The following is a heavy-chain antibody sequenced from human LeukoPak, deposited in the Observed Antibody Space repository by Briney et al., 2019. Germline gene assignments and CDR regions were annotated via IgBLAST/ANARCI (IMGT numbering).Heavy chain of an antibody. CDR1: GYTFTSYD. CDR3: ARGRVTMVRGVTPLDYYYYGMDV. J-gene: IGHJ6*02. CDR2: MNPNSGNT. D-gene: IGHD3-10*01. Sequence: ASVKVSCKASGYTFTSYDINWVRQATGQGLEWMGWMNPNSGNTGYAQKFQGRVTMTRNTSISTAYMELSSLRSEDTAVYYCARGRVTMVRGVTPLDYYYYGMDVWGQGTTVTVSS. V-gene: IGHV1-8*01.